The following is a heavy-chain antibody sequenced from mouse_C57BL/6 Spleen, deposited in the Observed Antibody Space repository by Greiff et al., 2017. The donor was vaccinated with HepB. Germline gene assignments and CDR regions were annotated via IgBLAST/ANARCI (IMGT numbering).Heavy chain of an antibody. J-gene: IGHJ2*01. CDR3: ARGGHEGYFDY. CDR1: GFTFSSYA. D-gene: IGHD6-1*01. Sequence: DVQLVESGGGLVKPGGSLKLSCAASGFTFSSYAMSWVRQTPEKRLEWVATISDGGSYTYYPDNVKGRFTISRDNAKNNLYLQMSHLKSEDTAMYYCARGGHEGYFDYWGQGTTLTVSS. CDR2: ISDGGSYT. V-gene: IGHV5-4*01.